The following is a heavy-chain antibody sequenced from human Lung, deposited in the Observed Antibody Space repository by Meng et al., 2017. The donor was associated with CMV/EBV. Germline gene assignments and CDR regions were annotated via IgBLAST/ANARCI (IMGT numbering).Heavy chain of an antibody. CDR3: AKGGGSWFGP. CDR2: VYHMGNT. D-gene: IGHD3-16*01. CDR1: GASMSSDY. J-gene: IGHJ5*02. V-gene: IGHV4-59*12. Sequence: SETLSLTCTVSGASMSSDYWSWIRQSPGKGLEWVASVYHMGNTNYNPSLKSRATITLDTPKSQSSLKLISVTGADTAIYYCAKGGGSWFGPWGQGSLVTVSS.